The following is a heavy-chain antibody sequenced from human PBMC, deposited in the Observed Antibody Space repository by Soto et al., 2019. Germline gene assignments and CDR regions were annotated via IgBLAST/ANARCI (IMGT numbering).Heavy chain of an antibody. CDR1: GGTFSSYA. D-gene: IGHD6-19*01. J-gene: IGHJ3*02. CDR3: ARVGRQWLVRGAFDI. V-gene: IGHV1-69*01. CDR2: IIPIFGTA. Sequence: KVSCKASGGTFSSYAISWVRQAPGQGLEWMGGIIPIFGTANYAQKFQGRVTITADESTSTAYMELSSLRSEDTAVYYCARVGRQWLVRGAFDIWGQGTMVTVSS.